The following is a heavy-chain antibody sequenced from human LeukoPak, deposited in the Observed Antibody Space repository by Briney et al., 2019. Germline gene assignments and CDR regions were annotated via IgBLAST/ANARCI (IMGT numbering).Heavy chain of an antibody. J-gene: IGHJ4*02. CDR3: ASGSGSYYRGGY. CDR1: GFTFSSYS. V-gene: IGHV3-21*01. D-gene: IGHD3-10*01. CDR2: ISSSSSYI. Sequence: GSLRLSCAASGFTFSSYSMNWVRQAPGKGLEWVSSISSSSSYIYYADSVKGRFTISRDNAKNSLYLQMNSLGAEDTAVYYCASGSGSYYRGGYWGQGTLVTVSS.